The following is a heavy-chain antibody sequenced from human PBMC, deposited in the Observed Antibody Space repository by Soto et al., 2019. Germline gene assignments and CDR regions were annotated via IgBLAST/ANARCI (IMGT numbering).Heavy chain of an antibody. D-gene: IGHD1-1*01. CDR2: VFTGGST. CDR1: RFAVTTPC. V-gene: IGHV3-53*01. Sequence: RSLRLACLGSRFAVTTPCMGWVRQAPGEGLEWVAIVFTGGSTHYAGSVKCRFTIPRDSAKNAVHLQMKNVRAEDTAVYYCVRHKRTISGIFPGYWGQGTQVTVSS. J-gene: IGHJ4*02. CDR3: VRHKRTISGIFPGY.